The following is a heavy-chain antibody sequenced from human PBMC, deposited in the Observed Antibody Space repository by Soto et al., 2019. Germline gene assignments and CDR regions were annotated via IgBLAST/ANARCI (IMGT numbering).Heavy chain of an antibody. Sequence: QVQLVQSGAEEKKPGASVKVSCKASGYTFTSYAMHWVRQAPGQRLEWMGWINAGNGNTKYSQKFQGRVTITRDTSASTADMELSSLRSEDTAVYYCASHPYCSSTSCYVRPLGYWGQGTLVTVSS. CDR2: INAGNGNT. D-gene: IGHD2-2*01. V-gene: IGHV1-3*05. CDR3: ASHPYCSSTSCYVRPLGY. CDR1: GYTFTSYA. J-gene: IGHJ4*02.